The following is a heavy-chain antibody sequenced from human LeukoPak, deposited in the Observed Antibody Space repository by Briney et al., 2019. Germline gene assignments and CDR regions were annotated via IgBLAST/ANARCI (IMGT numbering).Heavy chain of an antibody. D-gene: IGHD6-13*01. CDR1: GFIVSRCY. CDR2: ISSGGKT. CDR3: ARRSCWYVAPVDY. V-gene: IGHV3-53*01. Sequence: GWSQRLFYGSCGFIVSRCYMRGVRQPGGRVREWGLVISSGGKTSYGASVKGQFTISRDNSKNTLYLQMNSLRAEDTAVYYCARRSCWYVAPVDYWGEGTLVTVSP. J-gene: IGHJ4*02.